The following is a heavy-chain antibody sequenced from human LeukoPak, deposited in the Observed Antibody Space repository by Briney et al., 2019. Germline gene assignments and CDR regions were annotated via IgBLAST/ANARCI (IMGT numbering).Heavy chain of an antibody. CDR1: GGSISSSSYY. Sequence: PSETLSLTCTVSGGSISSSSYYWGWIRQPPGKGLEWIGSIYYSGSTYYNPSLKSRVTISVDTSKNQFSLKLSSVTAADTAVYYCARGSPHYDFWSGYYYYMDVWGKGTTVTVSS. J-gene: IGHJ6*03. D-gene: IGHD3-3*01. CDR3: ARGSPHYDFWSGYYYYMDV. V-gene: IGHV4-39*07. CDR2: IYYSGST.